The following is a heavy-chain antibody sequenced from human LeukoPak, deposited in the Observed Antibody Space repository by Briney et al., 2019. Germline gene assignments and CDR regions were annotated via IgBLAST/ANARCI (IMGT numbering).Heavy chain of an antibody. CDR1: GFTVSSNY. CDR3: ARDLRVVTPWYYYYGMDV. J-gene: IGHJ6*02. D-gene: IGHD4-23*01. V-gene: IGHV3-53*01. Sequence: PGGSLRLSCAASGFTVSSNYMSWVRQAPGKGLEWVSVIYSGGSTYYADSVKGRFTISRDNSKNTLYLQMSSLRAEDTAVYYCARDLRVVTPWYYYYGMDVWGQGTTVTVSS. CDR2: IYSGGST.